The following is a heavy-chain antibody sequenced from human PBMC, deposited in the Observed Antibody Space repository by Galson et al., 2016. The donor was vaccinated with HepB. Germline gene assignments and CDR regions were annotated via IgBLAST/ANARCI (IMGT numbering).Heavy chain of an antibody. Sequence: ALRLSCAASRFHFSMYAMHYVRQAPGKGLEWVAMIWREGIRTFFADSVKVRFTISRDDSIYTSYLQMNSLRVEETAVYYCVGDPPSSGWAFDPWGQGTLVTVSS. CDR3: VGDPPSSGWAFDP. CDR2: IWREGIRT. CDR1: RFHFSMYA. J-gene: IGHJ5*02. D-gene: IGHD6-19*01. V-gene: IGHV3-33*01.